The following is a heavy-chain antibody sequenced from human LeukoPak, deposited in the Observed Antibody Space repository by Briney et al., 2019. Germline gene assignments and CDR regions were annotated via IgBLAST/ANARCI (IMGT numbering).Heavy chain of an antibody. D-gene: IGHD6-13*01. V-gene: IGHV4-34*01. CDR1: GFRFSSYA. CDR3: AKATGYSSSWYPPGWFDP. CDR2: INHSGST. Sequence: LRLSCAASGFRFSSYAMSWIRQPPGKGLEWIGEINHSGSTNYNPSLKSRVTISVDTSKNQFSLKLSSVTAADTAVYYCAKATGYSSSWYPPGWFDPWGQGTLVTVSS. J-gene: IGHJ5*02.